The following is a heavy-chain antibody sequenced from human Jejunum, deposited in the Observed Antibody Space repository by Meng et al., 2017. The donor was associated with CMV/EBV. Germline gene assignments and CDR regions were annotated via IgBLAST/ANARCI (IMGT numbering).Heavy chain of an antibody. J-gene: IGHJ4*02. CDR1: GFTFSRYW. Sequence: LKISCAASGFTFSRYWMHWVRQAPGKGLVWVSHINSDGSKTNYADSVKGRFTISRDNAKNTLYLQMNSLRAEDTAVYYCARWVDYWGQGTLVTVSS. CDR3: ARWVDY. V-gene: IGHV3-74*01. CDR2: INSDGSKT.